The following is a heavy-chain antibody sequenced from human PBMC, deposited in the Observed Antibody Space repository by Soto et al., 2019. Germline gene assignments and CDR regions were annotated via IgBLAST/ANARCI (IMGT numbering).Heavy chain of an antibody. CDR1: GGTFSIYA. J-gene: IGHJ5*02. V-gene: IGHV1-69*13. D-gene: IGHD2-15*01. CDR2: IIPIFGTA. Sequence: SVKVSCKASGGTFSIYAISCVLQAPGQGLEWMGGIIPIFGTANYAQKFQGRVTITADESTSTAYMELSSLRSEDTAVYYCARKRMLPWFDPWGQGTLVTAPQ. CDR3: ARKRMLPWFDP.